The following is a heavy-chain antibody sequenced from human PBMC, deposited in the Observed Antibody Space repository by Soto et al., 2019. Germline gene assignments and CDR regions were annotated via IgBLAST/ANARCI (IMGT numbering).Heavy chain of an antibody. CDR1: GFTFSSFA. J-gene: IGHJ4*02. V-gene: IGHV3-30*04. Sequence: GGSLRLSCAASGFTFSSFAVHWVRQAPGKGLEWVAVMSYGGENQYYADSVKGRFTISRDNSKSTLYLQMNSLRAEDTAVYYCARLYSSVWDLFDYCGQGTLVTVSS. CDR3: ARLYSSVWDLFDY. D-gene: IGHD6-19*01. CDR2: MSYGGENQ.